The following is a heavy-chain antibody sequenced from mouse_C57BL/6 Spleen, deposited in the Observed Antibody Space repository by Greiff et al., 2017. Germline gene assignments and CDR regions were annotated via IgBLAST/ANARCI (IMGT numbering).Heavy chain of an antibody. CDR1: GFTFSDYY. J-gene: IGHJ2*01. D-gene: IGHD3-2*02. V-gene: IGHV5-16*01. CDR3: ARQLRLMYYFDY. Sequence: EVHLVESEGGLVQPGSSMKLSCTASGFTFSDYYMAWVRQVPEKGLEWVANINYDGSSTYYLDSLKSRFIISRDNAKNILYLQMSSLKSEDTATYYCARQLRLMYYFDYWGQGTTLTVSS. CDR2: INYDGSST.